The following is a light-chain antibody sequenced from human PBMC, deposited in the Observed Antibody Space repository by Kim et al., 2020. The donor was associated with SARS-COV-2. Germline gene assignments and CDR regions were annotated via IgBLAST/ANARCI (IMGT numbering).Light chain of an antibody. CDR1: SSDVGSYNL. CDR3: CSYAGSSTVGV. CDR2: EVN. Sequence: QSITITCTGTSSDVGSYNLVSWYQQHPGKAPKFMIYEVNKRPSGVSNRFSSSKSGNTASLTISGLQAEDEADYYCCSYAGSSTVGVFGGGTQLTVL. J-gene: IGLJ2*01. V-gene: IGLV2-23*02.